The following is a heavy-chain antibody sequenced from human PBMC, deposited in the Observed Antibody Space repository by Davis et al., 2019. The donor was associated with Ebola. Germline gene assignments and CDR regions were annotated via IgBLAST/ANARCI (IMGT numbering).Heavy chain of an antibody. D-gene: IGHD1-1*01. CDR1: GFIFSNYA. CDR2: IYYDGSDK. Sequence: PGGSLRLSCAASGFIFSNYAMHWVRQAPGKGLEWVAFIYYDGSDKYYADSVTGRFTISRDNSKNTLNLQMHSLRVEDTAVYYCARDGVQVGLDYWGQGTLVTVSS. V-gene: IGHV3-30*12. J-gene: IGHJ4*02. CDR3: ARDGVQVGLDY.